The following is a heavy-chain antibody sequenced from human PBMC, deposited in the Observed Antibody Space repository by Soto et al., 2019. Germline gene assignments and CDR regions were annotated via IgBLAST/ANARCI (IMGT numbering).Heavy chain of an antibody. CDR2: VYYRGRS. Sequence: SETRSLTWTVSGGSVTNSIYYWVWIRQSPGKGLEWIGSVYYRGRSYSKSSVKSRVTISVDTSKNRFSLSLNSVTASDTAVYFCVSQRTTVPTQAYFDYWGPGALVTVSS. D-gene: IGHD4-17*01. V-gene: IGHV4-39*01. CDR1: GGSVTNSIYY. J-gene: IGHJ4*02. CDR3: VSQRTTVPTQAYFDY.